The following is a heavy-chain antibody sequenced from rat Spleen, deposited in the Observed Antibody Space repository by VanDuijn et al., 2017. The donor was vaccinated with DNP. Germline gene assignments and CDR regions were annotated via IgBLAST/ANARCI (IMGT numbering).Heavy chain of an antibody. J-gene: IGHJ2*01. D-gene: IGHD1-3*01. V-gene: IGHV5S23*01. Sequence: EVQLVDSGGGLVQPGNSLKLSCAASGFPFSKYGMAWLRQTPTKGLEWVASISTVGDKAYYRDSVKGRFTVSRDNAKNTLYLQTNSLRSEETATYYCARGGFGSYDYFDYWGQGVMVTVSS. CDR2: ISTVGDKA. CDR3: ARGGFGSYDYFDY. CDR1: GFPFSKYG.